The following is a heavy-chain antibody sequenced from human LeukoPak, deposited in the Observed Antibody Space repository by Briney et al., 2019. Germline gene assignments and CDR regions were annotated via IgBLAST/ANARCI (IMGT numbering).Heavy chain of an antibody. Sequence: SETLSLTCNVYGDSMENHYWSWIRQPPGKVLEWIGYKYWSGSSNYNPSLKSRVTISAATSTDYVSLTLTSFTAADTAVYYCARGVVQLWTDRELGVWGQGTLVTVSS. J-gene: IGHJ4*02. V-gene: IGHV4-59*11. CDR1: GDSMENHY. CDR3: ARGVVQLWTDRELGV. D-gene: IGHD1-1*01. CDR2: KYWSGSS.